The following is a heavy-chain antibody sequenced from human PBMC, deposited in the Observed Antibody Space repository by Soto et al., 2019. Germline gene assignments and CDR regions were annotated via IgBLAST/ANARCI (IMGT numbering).Heavy chain of an antibody. D-gene: IGHD1-1*01. V-gene: IGHV3-23*01. J-gene: IGHJ6*02. CDR1: GFTFSSYA. CDR2: ISGSGGST. CDR3: AKGHDPPYYYYYGMDV. Sequence: GGSLRLSCAASGFTFSSYAMSWVRQAPGKGLEWVSAISGSGGSTYYADSVKGRFTISRDNSKNTLYLQMNSLRAEDTAVYYCAKGHDPPYYYYYGMDVWGQGTTVTVSS.